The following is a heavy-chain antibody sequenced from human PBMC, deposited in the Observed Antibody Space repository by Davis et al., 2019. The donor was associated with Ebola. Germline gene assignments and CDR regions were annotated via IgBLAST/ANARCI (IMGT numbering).Heavy chain of an antibody. Sequence: MPSETLSLTCAVSAGSISSGGYSWSWIRQPPGKGLEWIGYLYHSGTTYYNPSLKSRVPISVDRSKNQFSLKLSSVTAADTAVYYCARGKPFGSSFWFDPWGQGTLVTVSS. D-gene: IGHD6-13*01. V-gene: IGHV4-30-2*01. CDR3: ARGKPFGSSFWFDP. J-gene: IGHJ5*02. CDR2: LYHSGTT. CDR1: AGSISSGGYS.